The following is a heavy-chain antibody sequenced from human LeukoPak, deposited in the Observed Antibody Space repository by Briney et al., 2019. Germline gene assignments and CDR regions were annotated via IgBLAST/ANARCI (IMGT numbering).Heavy chain of an antibody. CDR1: GYTFTGYW. V-gene: IGHV5-51*01. Sequence: GASLKTSSKSSGYTFTGYWIGWVRQMPGKGLEWMGIISPGDSDTRYSPSFQGQVIMSADKSITTAYLQWGSMKLSDTAMYYCARGRGVTVITNFDYWGQGTLVTVSS. J-gene: IGHJ4*02. CDR2: ISPGDSDT. D-gene: IGHD4-23*01. CDR3: ARGRGVTVITNFDY.